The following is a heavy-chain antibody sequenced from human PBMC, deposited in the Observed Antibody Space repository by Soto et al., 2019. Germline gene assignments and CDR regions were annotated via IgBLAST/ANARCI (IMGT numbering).Heavy chain of an antibody. Sequence: QVQLVQSGAEVKKPGASVKVSCKASGYTFTSYYMHWVRQAPGQGLEWMGIINPSGGSTSYAQKFQGRVTMTRDTSTSTVYMELSSLRSEDTAVYYCARNPICGVVIVWDGWFDPWGQGTLVTVSS. J-gene: IGHJ5*02. V-gene: IGHV1-46*03. D-gene: IGHD3-3*01. CDR3: ARNPICGVVIVWDGWFDP. CDR2: INPSGGST. CDR1: GYTFTSYY.